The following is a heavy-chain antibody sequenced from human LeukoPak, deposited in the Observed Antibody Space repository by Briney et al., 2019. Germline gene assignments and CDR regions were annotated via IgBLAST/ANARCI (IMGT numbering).Heavy chain of an antibody. V-gene: IGHV4-30-2*01. J-gene: IGHJ4*02. D-gene: IGHD1-26*01. CDR3: ARDVSVVGAAIYDY. Sequence: PSQTLSLTCTVSGGSISSGGYYWSWIRQPPGKGLEWIGYIYHSGSTCYNPSLKSRVTISVDRSKNQFSLKLSSVTAADTAVYYCARDVSVVGAAIYDYWGQGTLVTVSS. CDR2: IYHSGST. CDR1: GGSISSGGYY.